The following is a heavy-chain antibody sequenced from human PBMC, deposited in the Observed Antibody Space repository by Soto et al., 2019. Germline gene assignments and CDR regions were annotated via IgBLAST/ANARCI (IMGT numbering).Heavy chain of an antibody. J-gene: IGHJ6*02. D-gene: IGHD6-19*01. CDR2: INPNSGGT. CDR3: ARDRGSSGLYYYGMDV. CDR1: GYTFTGHY. V-gene: IGHV1-2*04. Sequence: AAVKVSCKASGYTFTGHYMHWVRQAPGQGLEWMGWINPNSGGTNYAQKFQGWVTMTRDTSISTAYMELSRLRSDDTAVYYCARDRGSSGLYYYGMDVWGQGTTVTVSS.